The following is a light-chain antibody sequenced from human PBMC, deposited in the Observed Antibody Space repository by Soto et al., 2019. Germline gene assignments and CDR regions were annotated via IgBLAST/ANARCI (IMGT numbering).Light chain of an antibody. V-gene: IGLV1-40*01. J-gene: IGLJ3*02. CDR2: EVS. Sequence: QSVLTQPPSVSGAPGQRLTISCAGTSSNIGAGFDVHWYQQLPGTAPKLIIYEVSNRPSGVSNRFSGSKSGNTASLTISGLQAEDEADYYCSSYTRSSTLVVFGGGTKLTVL. CDR3: SSYTRSSTLVV. CDR1: SSNIGAGFD.